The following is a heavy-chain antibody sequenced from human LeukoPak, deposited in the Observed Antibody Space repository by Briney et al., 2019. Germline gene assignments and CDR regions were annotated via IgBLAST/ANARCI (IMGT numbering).Heavy chain of an antibody. D-gene: IGHD6-6*01. CDR1: GFTFSTYS. V-gene: IGHV3-48*01. CDR3: ARDIRRYSSSSSAFDI. CDR2: ISSSSGSI. J-gene: IGHJ3*02. Sequence: PGGSLRLSCAASGFTFSTYSMNWVRQAPGKGLEWVSYISSSSGSIYYADSVEGRFTISRDNAQNSLYLQMNSLRAEDTAVYYCARDIRRYSSSSSAFDIWGQGTMVTVSS.